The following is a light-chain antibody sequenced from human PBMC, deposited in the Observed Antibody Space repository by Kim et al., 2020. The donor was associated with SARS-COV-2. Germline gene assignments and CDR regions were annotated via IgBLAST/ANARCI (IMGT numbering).Light chain of an antibody. CDR2: GKN. CDR3: NSRDSSGNHVV. J-gene: IGLJ2*01. V-gene: IGLV3-19*01. Sequence: SSELTQDPAVSVALGQTVRITCQGDSLRTYYASWYQQKPGQAPVLVIYGKNKRPSGIPDRFSGSSSGNTASLTITGAQAGDEADYYCNSRDSSGNHVVFGGGTKLSVL. CDR1: SLRTYY.